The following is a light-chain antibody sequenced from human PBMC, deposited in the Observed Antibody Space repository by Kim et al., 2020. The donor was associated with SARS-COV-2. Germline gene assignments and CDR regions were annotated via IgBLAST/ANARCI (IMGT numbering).Light chain of an antibody. Sequence: SPGERATLSCRASQSVSSSYLAWYQQKPGQAPRLLIYGASSRATGIPDRFSGSGSGTDFTLTISRLEPEEFAVYYCQQYGSSLITFGQGTRLEIK. CDR1: QSVSSSY. CDR3: QQYGSSLIT. J-gene: IGKJ5*01. V-gene: IGKV3-20*01. CDR2: GAS.